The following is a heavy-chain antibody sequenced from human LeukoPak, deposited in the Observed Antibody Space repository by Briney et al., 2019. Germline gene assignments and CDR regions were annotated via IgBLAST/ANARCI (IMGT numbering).Heavy chain of an antibody. CDR2: ISAYNGNT. J-gene: IGHJ4*02. V-gene: IGHV1-18*01. CDR1: GYTFTSYG. Sequence: ASVNVSCKASGYTFTSYGISWVRQAPGQGLEWMGWISAYNGNTNYAQKLQGRVTMTTDTSTSTAYMELRSLRSDDTAVYYCARGLIVVVPAAVFDYWGQGTLVTVSS. CDR3: ARGLIVVVPAAVFDY. D-gene: IGHD2-2*01.